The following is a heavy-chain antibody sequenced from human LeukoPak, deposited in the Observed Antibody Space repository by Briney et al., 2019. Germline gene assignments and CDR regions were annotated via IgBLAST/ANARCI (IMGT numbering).Heavy chain of an antibody. CDR3: AIVAIAAHPFDY. D-gene: IGHD6-6*01. J-gene: IGHJ4*02. CDR2: IYTSGST. CDR1: GGSISSSSYY. Sequence: PSETLSLTCTVSGGSISSSSYYWSWIRQPAGKGLEWIGRIYTSGSTNYNPSLKSRVTMSVDTSKNQFSLKLSSVTAADTAVYYCAIVAIAAHPFDYWGQGTLVTVSS. V-gene: IGHV4-61*02.